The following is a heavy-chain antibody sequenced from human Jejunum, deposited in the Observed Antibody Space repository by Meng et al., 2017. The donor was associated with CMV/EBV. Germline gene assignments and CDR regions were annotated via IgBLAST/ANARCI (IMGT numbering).Heavy chain of an antibody. CDR1: GYTFASYA. J-gene: IGHJ4*02. V-gene: IGHV7-4-1*02. CDR3: VRDVYLGGATLFDY. D-gene: IGHD1-26*01. Sequence: QVQLVQSGSELKQPGASVKVSCKASGYTFASYAMNWVRQAPGQGLEWMGWINSNTGYPTYAQGFTGRFVFSLDTSVSTAYLQISSLKAEDTAVYYCVRDVYLGGATLFDYWGQGTLVTVSS. CDR2: INSNTGYP.